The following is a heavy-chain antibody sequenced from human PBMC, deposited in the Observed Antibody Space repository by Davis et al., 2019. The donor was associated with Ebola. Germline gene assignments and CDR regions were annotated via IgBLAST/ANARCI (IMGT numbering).Heavy chain of an antibody. Sequence: MPSETLSLTCAVYGWSSSDYYWSWIRRPPGKGLEWIGEIYHSGSTNYNPSLKSRVTISLDTSKNQFSLKLSSVTAADTAVYYCARDRGSSWYNWFDPWGQGTLVTVSS. J-gene: IGHJ5*02. CDR2: IYHSGST. V-gene: IGHV4-34*01. D-gene: IGHD6-13*01. CDR1: GWSSSDYY. CDR3: ARDRGSSWYNWFDP.